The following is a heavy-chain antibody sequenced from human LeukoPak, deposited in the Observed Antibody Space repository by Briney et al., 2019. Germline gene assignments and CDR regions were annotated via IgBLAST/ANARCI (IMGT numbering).Heavy chain of an antibody. V-gene: IGHV3-48*04. J-gene: IGHJ3*02. CDR2: ISSSSSNI. D-gene: IGHD2-15*01. CDR1: GFTFSSYS. Sequence: GGSLRLSCAASGFTFSSYSMNWVRQAPGKGLEWVSYISSSSSNIYYADSVKGRFTISRDNAKNSLYLQMNSLRAKDTAVYYRAREDSGACDIWGQGTMVTVSS. CDR3: AREDSGACDI.